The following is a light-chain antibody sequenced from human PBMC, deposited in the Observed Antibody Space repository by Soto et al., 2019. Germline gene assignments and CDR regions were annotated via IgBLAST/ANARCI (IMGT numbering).Light chain of an antibody. CDR3: SSYTSSSTLVV. CDR1: SSDVGGYNY. CDR2: EVS. Sequence: QSALTQPASVSGSPGQSITISCTGTSSDVGGYNYVSWYQQHPGKAPKLMIYEVSNRPSGVSNRFSGSKSGNTASLTISGLQAEDEADYHCSSYTSSSTLVVFGGATKLTVL. J-gene: IGLJ2*01. V-gene: IGLV2-14*01.